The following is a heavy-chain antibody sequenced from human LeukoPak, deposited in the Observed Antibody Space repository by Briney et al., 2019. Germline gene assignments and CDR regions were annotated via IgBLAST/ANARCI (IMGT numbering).Heavy chain of an antibody. V-gene: IGHV3-43D*03. CDR3: AKDSIAVTGTGYIDY. J-gene: IGHJ4*02. D-gene: IGHD6-19*01. Sequence: PGGSLRLSCAASGFTFSSYAMSWVRQAPGKGLEWVSLISWDGAYTYYADSVKGRFTISRDNSKHSLYLQMNSLTAEDTALYYCAKDSIAVTGTGYIDYWGQGTLVTVSS. CDR2: ISWDGAYT. CDR1: GFTFSSYA.